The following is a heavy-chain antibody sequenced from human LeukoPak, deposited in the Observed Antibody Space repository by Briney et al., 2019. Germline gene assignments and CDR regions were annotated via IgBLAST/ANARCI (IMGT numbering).Heavy chain of an antibody. J-gene: IGHJ4*02. D-gene: IGHD2-2*01. CDR3: ARAHCTATSCHHFDY. CDR1: GGSFSGYY. Sequence: PSETLSLTCAVYGGSFSGYYWSWIRQPPGKGLEWIGEINYSGSTNYNPSLKSRVTISVDTSKNQFSLKLSSVTAADTAVYYCARAHCTATSCHHFDYWGQGALVTVSS. CDR2: INYSGST. V-gene: IGHV4-34*01.